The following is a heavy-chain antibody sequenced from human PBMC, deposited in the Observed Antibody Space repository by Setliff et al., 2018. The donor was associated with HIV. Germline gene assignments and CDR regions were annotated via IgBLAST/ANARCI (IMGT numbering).Heavy chain of an antibody. Sequence: PSETLSLTCVVSGGSISSDNWWSWVRQPPGKGLEWIAEIYHSGSINYNPSLKSRVNISLDKSKNQVSLKLSSVTAADTAVYYCARASWGYDSSGSELGNFDLWGRGTLVTVSS. CDR2: IYHSGSI. J-gene: IGHJ2*01. V-gene: IGHV4-4*02. D-gene: IGHD3-22*01. CDR3: ARASWGYDSSGSELGNFDL. CDR1: GGSISSDNW.